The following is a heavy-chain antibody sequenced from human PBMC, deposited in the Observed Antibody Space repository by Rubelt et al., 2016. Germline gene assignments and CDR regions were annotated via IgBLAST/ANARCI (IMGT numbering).Heavy chain of an antibody. CDR1: GFTISNHA. CDR3: VGTYSTHWYFDL. Sequence: EVQLAESGGDLVQPGGSLRLSCAASGFTISNHAMSWVRQAPGKGLEWVSAISDVNDSTYYADTVKGRFTISRDKYKNTLYLQMDSLGVDDTAVYYCVGTYSTHWYFDLWGRGTLVTVSS. V-gene: IGHV3-23*04. CDR2: ISDVNDST. J-gene: IGHJ2*01. D-gene: IGHD2-15*01.